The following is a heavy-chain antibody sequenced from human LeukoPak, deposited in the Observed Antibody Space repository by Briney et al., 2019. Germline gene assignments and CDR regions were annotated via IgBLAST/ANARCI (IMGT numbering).Heavy chain of an antibody. V-gene: IGHV4-4*07. Sequence: PSETLSLTCTVSGGSISSYYWSWIRQPAGKGLEWIGRIYTSGSTNYNPSLKSRVPMSVDTSKNQFSLKLSSVTAADTAVYYCARDPAAGTFYFDYWGQGTLVTVSS. CDR1: GGSISSYY. D-gene: IGHD6-13*01. J-gene: IGHJ4*02. CDR3: ARDPAAGTFYFDY. CDR2: IYTSGST.